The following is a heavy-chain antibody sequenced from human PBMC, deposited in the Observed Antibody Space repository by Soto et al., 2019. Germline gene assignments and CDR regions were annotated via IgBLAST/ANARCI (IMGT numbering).Heavy chain of an antibody. D-gene: IGHD3-16*02. J-gene: IGHJ4*02. CDR1: GFSFDDYA. V-gene: IGHV3-9*01. CDR2: ISWNTGSI. Sequence: EVQLVESGGGLVQPGRSLRLSCAASGFSFDDYAMHWVRQTPGKGLEWVSGISWNTGSIGYADSVKGRFTISRDNAKNPLYLQMNSLRAEDTALYYCAKDSFGGIIVLPGYWGQGTLVTVSS. CDR3: AKDSFGGIIVLPGY.